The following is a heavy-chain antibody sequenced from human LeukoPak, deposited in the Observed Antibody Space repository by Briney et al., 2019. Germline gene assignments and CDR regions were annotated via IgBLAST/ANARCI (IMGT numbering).Heavy chain of an antibody. CDR2: IYNSGST. J-gene: IGHJ4*02. CDR3: VRDRELNY. V-gene: IGHV4-59*01. Sequence: SETLSLTCTVSGVSISIYYWSWIRQPPGKGLEWIGYIYNSGSTYYNPSLKSRVTISVDTSKNQFSLRLTSVTAADAAVYYCVRDRELNYWGQGTLVTVSS. D-gene: IGHD3-10*01. CDR1: GVSISIYY.